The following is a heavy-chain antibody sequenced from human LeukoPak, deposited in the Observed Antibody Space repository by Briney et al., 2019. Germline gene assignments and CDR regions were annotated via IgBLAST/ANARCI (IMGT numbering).Heavy chain of an antibody. CDR2: MYPTGST. J-gene: IGHJ6*03. V-gene: IGHV4-4*07. D-gene: IGHD3-10*01. CDR1: GGSISGYY. Sequence: SETLSLTCIVSGGSISGYYWSWIRQPAGKGLEWIGRMYPTGSTNYNPFLKSRGTMSLDRFNNQFSLKLSSVTAADTAVYYCARDLGTYYFGSGSYYTNYYYYMDVWGKGTTVTVSS. CDR3: ARDLGTYYFGSGSYYTNYYYYMDV.